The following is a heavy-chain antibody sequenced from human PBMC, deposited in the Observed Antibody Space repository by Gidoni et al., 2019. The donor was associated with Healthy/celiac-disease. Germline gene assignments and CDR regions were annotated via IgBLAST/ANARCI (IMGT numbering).Heavy chain of an antibody. CDR2: IDLDDDK. J-gene: IGHJ6*02. Sequence: QLTLRESGPALVTPTQTLTLTCTFSGFSLSTSGMCVSWIRQPPGKVLEWLALIDLDDDKYYSTSLKTRLTISKDTSKNQVVLTMTNMDPVDTATYYCARIPVAARYYYYGMDVWGQGTTVTVSS. CDR1: GFSLSTSGMC. CDR3: ARIPVAARYYYYGMDV. V-gene: IGHV2-70*01. D-gene: IGHD6-6*01.